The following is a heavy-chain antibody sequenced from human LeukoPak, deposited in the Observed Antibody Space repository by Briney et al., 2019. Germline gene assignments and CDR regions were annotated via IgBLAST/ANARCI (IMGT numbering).Heavy chain of an antibody. CDR1: GFTVSSNY. CDR2: IYSGGST. D-gene: IGHD6-13*01. Sequence: GGSLRLSCAASGFTVSSNYMSWVRQAPGKGLEWVSVIYSGGSTYYADSVKGRFTISRDNSKNTLYLQMNSLRAEDTAVYYCAREAAAWAPDYYYYGMDVWGQGTTVTVSS. CDR3: AREAAAWAPDYYYYGMDV. J-gene: IGHJ6*02. V-gene: IGHV3-53*01.